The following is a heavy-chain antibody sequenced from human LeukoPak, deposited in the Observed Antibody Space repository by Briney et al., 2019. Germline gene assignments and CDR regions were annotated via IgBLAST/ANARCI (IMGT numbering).Heavy chain of an antibody. CDR2: IYRGRT. CDR3: AGEGEYGDSYS. D-gene: IGHD2-21*01. J-gene: IGHJ5*02. Sequence: SETLSLTCTVSGGSISSYYWSWIRQPPGQGPEWIGNIYRGRTRLTPSLTSRVAISVDMSKSPVSLSLTFVTAGAPAIYYCAGEGEYGDSYSWGQGALVIVS. CDR1: GGSISSYY. V-gene: IGHV4-59*12.